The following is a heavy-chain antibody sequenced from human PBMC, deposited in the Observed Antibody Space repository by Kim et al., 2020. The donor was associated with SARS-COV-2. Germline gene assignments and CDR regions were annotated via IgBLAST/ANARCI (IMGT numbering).Heavy chain of an antibody. Sequence: GGSLRLSCAASGFTVSSYAMSWVRQAPGKGLEWISVIDTGSVNTYYADSVKGRFTISRDNSKNTLYLQMNSLRAEDAAVYYCAKGGPTRLSAMDFWVLGTTVTVSS. V-gene: IGHV3-23*01. J-gene: IGHJ6*02. CDR3: AKGGPTRLSAMDF. CDR1: GFTVSSYA. D-gene: IGHD5-12*01. CDR2: IDTGSVNT.